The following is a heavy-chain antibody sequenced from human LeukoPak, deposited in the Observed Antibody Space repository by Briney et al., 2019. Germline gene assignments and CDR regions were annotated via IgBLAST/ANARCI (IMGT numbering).Heavy chain of an antibody. CDR3: AKRARYYDFWSGYYDY. Sequence: PGGSLRLSCAASGFTFSSYAMGWVRQAPGKGLEWVSAISGSGGSTYYADSVKGRFTISRDNSKNTLYLQMNSLRAEDTAVYYCAKRARYYDFWSGYYDYWGQGTLVTVSS. D-gene: IGHD3-3*01. V-gene: IGHV3-23*01. J-gene: IGHJ4*02. CDR1: GFTFSSYA. CDR2: ISGSGGST.